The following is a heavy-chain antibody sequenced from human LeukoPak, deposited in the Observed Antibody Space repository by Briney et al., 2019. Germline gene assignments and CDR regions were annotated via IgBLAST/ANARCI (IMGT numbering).Heavy chain of an antibody. J-gene: IGHJ4*02. CDR1: GFTFSSYS. Sequence: GGSLRLSCAASGFTFSSYSMNWVRQAPGKGLEWVSSISSSSSYIYYADSVKGRFTISRDNAKNSLYLQMNSLRAEDTAVYYCARGSLYGGEYFDYWGQGTLVTVSS. V-gene: IGHV3-21*01. CDR3: ARGSLYGGEYFDY. CDR2: ISSSSSYI. D-gene: IGHD4-23*01.